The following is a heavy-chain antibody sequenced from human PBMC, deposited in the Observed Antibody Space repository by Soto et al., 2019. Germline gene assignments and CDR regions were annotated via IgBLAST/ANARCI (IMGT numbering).Heavy chain of an antibody. V-gene: IGHV1-3*01. D-gene: IGHD5-18*01. J-gene: IGHJ4*02. CDR2: INAGNGNT. CDR1: GYTFTSYA. CDR3: ARDLGIQLWSFDY. Sequence: ASVKVSCKASGYTFTSYAMHWVRQAPGQRLEWMGWINAGNGNTKYSQKFQGRVTITRDTSASTAYMELSSLRSEDTAVYYCARDLGIQLWSFDYWAQGTLVTVSS.